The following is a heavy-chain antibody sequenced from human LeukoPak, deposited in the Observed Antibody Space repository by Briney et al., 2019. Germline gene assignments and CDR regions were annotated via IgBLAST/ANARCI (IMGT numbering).Heavy chain of an antibody. CDR1: GFTFSDYS. J-gene: IGHJ4*02. Sequence: GGSLRLSCAASGFTFSDYSMNWVRQAPGKGLEWISYVGISSGNTKYADSVKGRFTISRDKAKNSLYLQMNSLRVEDTAVYYCARETKYAFDKWGQGTLVTVSS. V-gene: IGHV3-48*01. D-gene: IGHD2-2*01. CDR2: VGISSGNT. CDR3: ARETKYAFDK.